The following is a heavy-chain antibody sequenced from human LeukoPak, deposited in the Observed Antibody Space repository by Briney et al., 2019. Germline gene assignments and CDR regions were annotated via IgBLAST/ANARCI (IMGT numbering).Heavy chain of an antibody. D-gene: IGHD3-3*01. V-gene: IGHV1-18*01. J-gene: IGHJ4*02. Sequence: ASVKVSCKASGYTFTSYGISWVRQAPGQGLEWMGWISAHNGNTNYAQKLQGRVTMTTDTSTSTAYMELRSLRSDDTAVYYCARDRGDYDFWSGYFFDYWGQGTLVTVSS. CDR1: GYTFTSYG. CDR3: ARDRGDYDFWSGYFFDY. CDR2: ISAHNGNT.